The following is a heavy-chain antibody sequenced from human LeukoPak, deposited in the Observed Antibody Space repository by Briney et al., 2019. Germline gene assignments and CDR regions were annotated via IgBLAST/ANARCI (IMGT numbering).Heavy chain of an antibody. J-gene: IGHJ4*02. Sequence: GESLKISCKGSGYSFTSYWIGWVRQMPGKGLEWMGIIYPGDSDTRYSPSFQGQVTISADKSISTAYLQWSSLKASDTAMCYCARQGRSTVTGIDYWGQGTLVTVSS. CDR3: ARQGRSTVTGIDY. V-gene: IGHV5-51*01. CDR1: GYSFTSYW. CDR2: IYPGDSDT. D-gene: IGHD4-17*01.